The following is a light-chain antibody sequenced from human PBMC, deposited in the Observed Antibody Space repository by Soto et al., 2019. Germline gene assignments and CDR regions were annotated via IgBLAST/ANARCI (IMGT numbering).Light chain of an antibody. J-gene: IGKJ1*01. CDR3: QQYKNWPRT. V-gene: IGKV3-15*01. CDR1: QSISSN. CDR2: GAS. Sequence: EIIMTQSPATLSVFPGERATLSCRASQSISSNLAWFHQKPGQAPRLLIYGASTRATGIPARFSGSGSGTEFTLTISGLQSEDFAVYYCQQYKNWPRTFGQGTKVEIK.